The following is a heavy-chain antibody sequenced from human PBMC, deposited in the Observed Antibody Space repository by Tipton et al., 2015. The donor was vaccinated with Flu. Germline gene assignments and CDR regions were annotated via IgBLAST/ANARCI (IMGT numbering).Heavy chain of an antibody. CDR1: GGSISSYY. J-gene: IGHJ4*02. D-gene: IGHD3-22*01. CDR3: ARDFSHYYDSIGNDY. CDR2: IYTSGST. Sequence: LRLSCTVSGGSISSYYWSWIRQPAGKGLEWIGRIYTSGSTNYNPSLKSRVTMSVDTSKNQFSLKLSSVTAADTAVYYCARDFSHYYDSIGNDYWGQGTLVTVSP. V-gene: IGHV4-4*07.